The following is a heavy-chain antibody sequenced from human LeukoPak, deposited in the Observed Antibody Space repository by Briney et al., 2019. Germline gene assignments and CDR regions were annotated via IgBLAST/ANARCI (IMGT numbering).Heavy chain of an antibody. CDR1: GGSVSDYY. V-gene: IGHV4-59*08. CDR3: ARHSYGDVYYLDF. J-gene: IGHJ4*02. Sequence: SETLSLTCSVSGGSVSDYYWSWIRQSPGKGLECIGYFYSGSSRFNPSLNSRVAISVDTSNNQFSLKLTSVTAADTAVYYCARHSYGDVYYLDFWGQGTLVTVSS. CDR2: FYSGSS. D-gene: IGHD4-17*01.